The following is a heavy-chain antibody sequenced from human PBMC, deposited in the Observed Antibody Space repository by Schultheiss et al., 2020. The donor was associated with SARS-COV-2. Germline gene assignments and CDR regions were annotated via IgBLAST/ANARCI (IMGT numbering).Heavy chain of an antibody. D-gene: IGHD1-1*01. CDR1: GGSLSGYC. V-gene: IGHV4-34*01. CDR3: ARRRNDNGENWFDP. CDR2: INHSGST. J-gene: IGHJ5*02. Sequence: SETLSLSCAVYGGSLSGYCWSWIRQPPGKGLEWIGEINHSGSTYCNPSLKSRVTVSVDTSKIQFSLKLSSVTAADTAVYYCARRRNDNGENWFDPWGQGTLVTVSS.